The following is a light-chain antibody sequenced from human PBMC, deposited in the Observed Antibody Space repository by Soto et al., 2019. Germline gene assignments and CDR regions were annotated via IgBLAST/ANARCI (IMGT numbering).Light chain of an antibody. CDR3: QQHNSNPLT. Sequence: DIQMTQSPSTLSASVGDRVTITCRASQSISSWLAWYQQKPGKAPNLLIYRASILKTGVPSRFIGSGSGTEFSLTISTLQPDDFATYYCQQHNSNPLTFGGGTRVEI. CDR2: RAS. V-gene: IGKV1-5*03. CDR1: QSISSW. J-gene: IGKJ4*01.